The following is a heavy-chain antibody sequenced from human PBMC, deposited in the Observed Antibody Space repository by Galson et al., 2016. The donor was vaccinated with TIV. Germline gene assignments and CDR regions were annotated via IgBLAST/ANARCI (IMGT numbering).Heavy chain of an antibody. CDR3: AKNSEWLRWYYFDY. V-gene: IGHV3-23*01. CDR1: GFTFSTYA. CDR2: ISGSGGDT. D-gene: IGHD5-12*01. J-gene: IGHJ4*02. Sequence: SLRLSCAASGFTFSTYAMSWVRQAPEKGLEWVSSISGSGGDTYYADSVKGRFTISGDNSKNTVYLQMNSLIADDTAFYYCAKNSEWLRWYYFDYWGQGTLVTVSS.